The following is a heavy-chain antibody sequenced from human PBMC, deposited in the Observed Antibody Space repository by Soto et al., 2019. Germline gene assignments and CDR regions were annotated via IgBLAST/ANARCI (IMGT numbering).Heavy chain of an antibody. CDR3: ARSRGGVGANYYYGMDV. CDR1: GGSISSYY. CDR2: IYYSGST. V-gene: IGHV4-59*01. D-gene: IGHD1-26*01. Sequence: SETLSLTCTVSGGSISSYYWSWIRQPPGKGLEWIGYIYYSGSTNYNPSLKSRVTISVDTSKNQFSLKLSSVTAADTAVYYCARSRGGVGANYYYGMDVWGQGTTVTVSS. J-gene: IGHJ6*02.